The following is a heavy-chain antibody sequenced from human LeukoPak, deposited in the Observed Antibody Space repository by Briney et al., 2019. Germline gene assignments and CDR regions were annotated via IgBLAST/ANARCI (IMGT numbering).Heavy chain of an antibody. CDR1: GFSVSNNY. D-gene: IGHD3-22*01. V-gene: IGHV3-53*01. CDR2: IHSGGST. CDR3: TRADSSGYYFLVY. Sequence: PGGSLRLSSAASGFSVSNNYMTWVRQAPGKGLEWVSVIHSGGSTYYGDSVKGRFTISRDNSKNTLYLQMNSLRAEDTAVYYCTRADSSGYYFLVYWGQGTLVTVSS. J-gene: IGHJ4*02.